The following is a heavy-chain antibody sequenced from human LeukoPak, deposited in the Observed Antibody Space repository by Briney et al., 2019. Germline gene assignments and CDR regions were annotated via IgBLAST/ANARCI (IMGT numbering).Heavy chain of an antibody. Sequence: HPGGSLRLSCAASGFTFTIHGMSWVRQAPGKGLEWVSSISGSGGRTYYADFVKGRFTISRDNSKNTLYLQMNSLRAEDTAVYYCARFGSGSGYDRWIDFWGQGTLVTVSS. V-gene: IGHV3-23*01. J-gene: IGHJ4*02. CDR3: ARFGSGSGYDRWIDF. CDR1: GFTFTIHG. CDR2: ISGSGGRT. D-gene: IGHD5-12*01.